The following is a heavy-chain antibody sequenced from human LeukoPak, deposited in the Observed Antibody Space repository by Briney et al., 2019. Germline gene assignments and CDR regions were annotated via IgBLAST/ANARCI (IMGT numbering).Heavy chain of an antibody. J-gene: IGHJ4*02. Sequence: SETLSPTCVVYGGSFSGYYWSWIRQSPGKGLEWIGDVNYSGSTRYNPSLESRVTISVDTSKSQFSLKLSSVTAADTSVYYCARGREVTRDFDYWGQGTLVSVSS. V-gene: IGHV4-34*01. D-gene: IGHD4-23*01. CDR3: ARGREVTRDFDY. CDR2: VNYSGST. CDR1: GGSFSGYY.